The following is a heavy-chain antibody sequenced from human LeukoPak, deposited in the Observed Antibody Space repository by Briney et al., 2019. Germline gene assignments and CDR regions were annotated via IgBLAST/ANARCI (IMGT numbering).Heavy chain of an antibody. Sequence: ASVKVSCKASGYTFTSYGISWVRQAPGQGLEWMGWINPKSGGTSYAQNFQGRVTMTRDTSLSTAYMELSSLRSDDTAVYYCARGANFYGSGRDYFDYWGQGTLVTVSS. CDR2: INPKSGGT. J-gene: IGHJ4*02. CDR1: GYTFTSYG. CDR3: ARGANFYGSGRDYFDY. V-gene: IGHV1-2*02. D-gene: IGHD3-10*01.